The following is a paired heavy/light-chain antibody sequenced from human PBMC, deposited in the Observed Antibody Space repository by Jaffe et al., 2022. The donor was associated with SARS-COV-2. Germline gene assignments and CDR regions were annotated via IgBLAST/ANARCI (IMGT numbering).Light chain of an antibody. V-gene: IGLV3-1*01. CDR3: QAWDTSTVV. Sequence: SYELTQPPSVSVSPGQTATITCSGDKWDDTYACWYQQKPGQAPVVVIYQDTKRPSGIPERISGSKSGSTATLTISGTQAMDEADYYCQAWDTSTVVFGGGTKLTVL. CDR1: KWDDTY. CDR2: QDT. J-gene: IGLJ2*01.
Heavy chain of an antibody. Sequence: EVQLVQSGGEVKKPGESLKISCQGSGYSFTNYWIGWVRQMPGKGLEWMGTIYPGDSDTRYSPSFQGQVTISADKSINTAYLQWSSLKASDTAMYFCARSLNENNYDILTGYFSGYNYYMDVWGKGTTVTVSS. V-gene: IGHV5-51*01. J-gene: IGHJ6*03. CDR2: IYPGDSDT. CDR3: ARSLNENNYDILTGYFSGYNYYMDV. D-gene: IGHD3-9*01. CDR1: GYSFTNYW.